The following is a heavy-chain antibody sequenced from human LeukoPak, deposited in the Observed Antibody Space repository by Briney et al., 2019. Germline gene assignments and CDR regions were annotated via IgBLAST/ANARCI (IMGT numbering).Heavy chain of an antibody. CDR1: GYSISSSYY. D-gene: IGHD3-3*01. V-gene: IGHV4-38-2*01. CDR2: ISHSGTT. CDR3: ATFFGVIDDPFDY. J-gene: IGHJ4*02. Sequence: KPSETLSLTCAVSGYSISSSYYWGWIRQPPGKGLEWIGTISHSGTTFYNSSLQTRVTISLDTSRNHFSLNLTSMTAADTAVYYCATFFGVIDDPFDYWGQGTLVTVSS.